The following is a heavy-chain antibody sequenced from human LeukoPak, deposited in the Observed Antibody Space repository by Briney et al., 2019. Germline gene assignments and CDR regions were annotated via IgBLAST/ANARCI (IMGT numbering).Heavy chain of an antibody. CDR3: ARAQPYGSVFDY. CDR1: GYSISSNFY. CDR2: IYHSGST. Sequence: SETLSLTCTVSGYSISSNFYWGWIRQPPGKGLEWIGSIYHSGSTNYNPSLKSRVTISVDKSKNQFSLKLSSVTAADTAVYYCARAQPYGSVFDYWGQGTLVTVSS. V-gene: IGHV4-38-2*02. J-gene: IGHJ4*02. D-gene: IGHD3-10*01.